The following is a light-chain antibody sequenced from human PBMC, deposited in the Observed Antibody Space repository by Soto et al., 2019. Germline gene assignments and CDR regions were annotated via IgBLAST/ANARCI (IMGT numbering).Light chain of an antibody. CDR3: QKYNSAPWT. J-gene: IGKJ1*01. CDR1: QGLSNY. V-gene: IGKV1-27*01. CDR2: AAS. Sequence: DIQMTQSPSSLSASVGDRVTITCRASQGLSNYLAWYQQKPGKVPKLLIYAASILESGVPSRFSGSGSGTDFTPTIRRLQPEDVATYYCQKYNSAPWTFGQGTKGEIK.